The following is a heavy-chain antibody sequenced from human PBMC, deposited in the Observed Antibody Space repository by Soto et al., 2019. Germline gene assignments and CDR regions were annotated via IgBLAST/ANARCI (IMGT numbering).Heavy chain of an antibody. V-gene: IGHV3-30-3*01. CDR1: GFTFRNHA. J-gene: IGHJ6*02. D-gene: IGHD2-15*01. Sequence: QVQLVESGGGVVQPGGSLRLSCAASGFTFRNHAMHWVRQAPGKGLECLAVIAYDGSNAFYRDSVKGRFTISRANSKHTLYLHMNSLRSEDTGVYYCARGDREDILVVVGARPGEYGIDIWGQGTTVTVSS. CDR3: ARGDREDILVVVGARPGEYGIDI. CDR2: IAYDGSNA.